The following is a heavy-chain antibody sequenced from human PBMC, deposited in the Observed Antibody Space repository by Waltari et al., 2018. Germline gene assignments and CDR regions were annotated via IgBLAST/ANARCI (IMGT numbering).Heavy chain of an antibody. CDR2: ISGSGGST. CDR1: GLTFSSYA. J-gene: IGHJ4*02. D-gene: IGHD4-4*01. V-gene: IGHV3-23*01. CDR3: ARDGAVTDGFDY. Sequence: EVQLLESGGGLVQPGGSLRLSCAASGLTFSSYATSWFRQAPGKGLEGVSAISGSGGSTYYADSVKGRFTISRDNSKNTLYLQMNSLRAEDTAVYYCARDGAVTDGFDYWGQGTLVTVSS.